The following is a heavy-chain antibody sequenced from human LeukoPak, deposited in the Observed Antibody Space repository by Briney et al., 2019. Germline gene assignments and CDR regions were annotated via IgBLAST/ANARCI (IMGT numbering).Heavy chain of an antibody. CDR2: ITSNGGTT. D-gene: IGHD4-23*01. V-gene: IGHV3-64*01. CDR3: ARGIRWASDY. J-gene: IGHJ4*02. CDR1: GFTFSRYG. Sequence: GGSLRLSCAASGFTFSRYGMVWVRQAPGKGLEYISGITSNGGTTYYGNSVKGRFTISRDNSKDTLYLQMGSLRTEDMAVYYCARGIRWASDYWGQGTLVTVAS.